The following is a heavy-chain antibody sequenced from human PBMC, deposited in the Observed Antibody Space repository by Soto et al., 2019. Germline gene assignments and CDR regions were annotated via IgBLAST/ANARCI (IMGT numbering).Heavy chain of an antibody. CDR2: VYHTGNT. CDR1: NFSISSAYY. D-gene: IGHD3-22*01. V-gene: IGHV4-38-2*02. CDR3: ARDRIVTKPPAPYYLYYGVDV. J-gene: IGHJ6*02. Sequence: SETLSLTCGVSNFSISSAYYWAWIRQPPGKGLEWIASVYHTGNTYFNPSLKSRVTISVDTSKNQFSLRLRSVTAADTAIYYCARDRIVTKPPAPYYLYYGVDVWGQGTTVTSP.